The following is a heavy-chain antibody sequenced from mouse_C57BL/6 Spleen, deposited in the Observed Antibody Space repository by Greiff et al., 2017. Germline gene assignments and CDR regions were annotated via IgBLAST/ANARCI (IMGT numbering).Heavy chain of an antibody. V-gene: IGHV14-2*01. D-gene: IGHD2-4*01. CDR2: IDPEAGET. CDR1: GFNIKDYY. Sequence: EVQLQESGAELVKPGASVKLSCTASGFNIKDYYMHWVKQRTEQGLEWIGRIDPEAGETKYAPKFQGKATITADTSSSTAYLQLSSLTAEDTAVYYGARSGDYDEGFAYWGQGTLVTVSA. J-gene: IGHJ3*01. CDR3: ARSGDYDEGFAY.